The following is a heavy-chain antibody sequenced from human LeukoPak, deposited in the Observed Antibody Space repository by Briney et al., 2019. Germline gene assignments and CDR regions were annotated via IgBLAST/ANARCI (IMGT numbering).Heavy chain of an antibody. Sequence: GGSLRLSCAASGFTFSSYAMSWVRQAPGKGLEWVSAISGSGGSTYYADSVKGRFTISRDNSKNTLYLQMNSLRAEDTAVYYCAKEPFGGLVPHGYFGYWGQGTLVTVSS. CDR1: GFTFSSYA. V-gene: IGHV3-23*01. D-gene: IGHD6-19*01. CDR3: AKEPFGGLVPHGYFGY. CDR2: ISGSGGST. J-gene: IGHJ4*02.